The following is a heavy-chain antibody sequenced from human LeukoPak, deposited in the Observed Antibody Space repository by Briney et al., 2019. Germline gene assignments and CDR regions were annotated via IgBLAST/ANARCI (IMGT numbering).Heavy chain of an antibody. CDR2: ISNDGSEE. CDR1: GFTFRSYG. V-gene: IGHV3-30*18. D-gene: IGHD6-13*01. CDR3: AKRGQQPQQFAMDV. J-gene: IGHJ6*02. Sequence: GRSLRLSCAAFGFTFRSYGMHWVRQAPGKGLEWVALISNDGSEEYYADSVKGRFTISRDNYKDTLYLQMNSLKIDDTAVYYCAKRGQQPQQFAMDVWGQGTTVTVSS.